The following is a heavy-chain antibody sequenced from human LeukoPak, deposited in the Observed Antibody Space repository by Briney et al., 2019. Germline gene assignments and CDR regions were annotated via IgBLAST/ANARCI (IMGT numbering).Heavy chain of an antibody. V-gene: IGHV3-30-3*01. CDR3: AREGAFTVTTTASFDY. Sequence: PGRSLRLSCAASGFTFSSYAMHWVRQAPGKGLEWVAVISYDGSNKYYADSVKGRFTISRDNSKNTLYLQMNSLRAEDTAVYYCAREGAFTVTTTASFDYWGQGTLVTVSS. CDR2: ISYDGSNK. D-gene: IGHD4-17*01. CDR1: GFTFSSYA. J-gene: IGHJ4*02.